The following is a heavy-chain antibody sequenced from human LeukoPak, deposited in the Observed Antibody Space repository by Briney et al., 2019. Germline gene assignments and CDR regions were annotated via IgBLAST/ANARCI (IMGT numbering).Heavy chain of an antibody. D-gene: IGHD3-22*01. J-gene: IGHJ4*02. V-gene: IGHV4-4*07. CDR1: GGSISSYY. CDR2: IYTSGST. CDR3: ARDSHYYDSSGYYFDY. Sequence: SETLFLTCTVSGGSISSYYWSWIRQPAGKGLEWIGRIYTSGSTNYNPSLKSRVTMSVDTSKNQFSLKLSSVTAADTAVYYCARDSHYYDSSGYYFDYWGQGTLVTVSS.